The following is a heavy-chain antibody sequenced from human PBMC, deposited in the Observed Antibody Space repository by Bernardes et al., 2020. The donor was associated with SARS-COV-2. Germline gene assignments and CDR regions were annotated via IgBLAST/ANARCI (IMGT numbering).Heavy chain of an antibody. CDR1: GFTFSSYG. CDR3: AKDPLRYDFWSGYLPDPKSYYYYGMDV. J-gene: IGHJ6*02. CDR2: ISYDGRNK. Sequence: WGTLRLSCASSGFTFSSYGMHWVRQAPGKGLEWVAVISYDGRNKYYADSVKGRFTISRDNSKNTLYLQMNSLRAEDKAVYYCAKDPLRYDFWSGYLPDPKSYYYYGMDVWGQGTTVAVSS. D-gene: IGHD3-3*01. V-gene: IGHV3-30*18.